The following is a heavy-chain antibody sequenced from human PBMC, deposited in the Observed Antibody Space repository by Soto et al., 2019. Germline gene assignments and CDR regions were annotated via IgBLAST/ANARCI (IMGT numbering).Heavy chain of an antibody. D-gene: IGHD5-18*01. CDR2: ITPIYPTT. CDR1: GGTFYTYT. J-gene: IGHJ5*02. Sequence: SVKVSCKASGGTFYTYTFSWVRQAPGQGLEWMGSITPIYPTTKYAEKFQGRLTVTADGCTNTAYMELNSLTSEDTAVYYCARTPRSSFPTLDDLETWGQGTLVAVSS. V-gene: IGHV1-69*13. CDR3: ARTPRSSFPTLDDLET.